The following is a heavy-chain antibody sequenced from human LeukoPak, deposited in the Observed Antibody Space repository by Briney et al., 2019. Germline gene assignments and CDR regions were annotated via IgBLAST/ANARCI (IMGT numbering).Heavy chain of an antibody. CDR1: GYSFTSYW. J-gene: IGHJ4*02. CDR3: AISLSGYSYGFAVDY. Sequence: GESLKISCRGSGYSFTSYWIGWVRQMPGKGLEWMGIIYSGDSDTRYSPSFQGQVTISADKSISTAYLQWSSLKASDTAMYYCAISLSGYSYGFAVDYWGQGTLVTVSS. V-gene: IGHV5-51*01. CDR2: IYSGDSDT. D-gene: IGHD5-18*01.